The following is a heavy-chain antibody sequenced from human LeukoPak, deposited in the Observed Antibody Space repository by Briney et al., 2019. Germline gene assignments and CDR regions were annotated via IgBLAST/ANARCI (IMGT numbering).Heavy chain of an antibody. CDR1: EFTFSMYG. D-gene: IGHD2-21*02. CDR3: ASRTALHY. V-gene: IGHV3-48*01. Sequence: GGSLRLSCVASEFTFSMYGMNWVCQAPGKGLEWVSYISSGSSAIYYADSVKGRFTISRDNAKNSLYLQMNSLRVEDSAVYYRASRTALHYWGQGTLVTVSS. CDR2: ISSGSSAI. J-gene: IGHJ4*02.